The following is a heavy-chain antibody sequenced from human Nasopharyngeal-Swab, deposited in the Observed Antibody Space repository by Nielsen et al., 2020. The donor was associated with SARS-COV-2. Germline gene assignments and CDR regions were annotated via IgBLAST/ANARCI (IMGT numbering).Heavy chain of an antibody. CDR1: GGSISSSNW. V-gene: IGHV4-4*02. CDR3: ARGKSSGWYGSAFDI. Sequence: SETLSLTCAVSGGSISSSNWWSWVRQPPGKGLEWIEEIYHSGSTNYNPSLKSRVTISVDKSKNQFSLKLSSVTAADTAVYYCARGKSSGWYGSAFDIWGQGTMVTVSS. D-gene: IGHD6-19*01. J-gene: IGHJ3*02. CDR2: IYHSGST.